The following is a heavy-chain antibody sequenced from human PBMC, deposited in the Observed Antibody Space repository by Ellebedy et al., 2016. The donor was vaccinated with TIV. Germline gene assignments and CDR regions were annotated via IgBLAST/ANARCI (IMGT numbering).Heavy chain of an antibody. CDR3: ARDGRLYGSGSYYGYSYYGMDV. V-gene: IGHV4-34*01. D-gene: IGHD3-10*01. J-gene: IGHJ6*02. CDR1: GGSVSGYY. Sequence: MPSETLSLTCAVYGGSVSGYYWSWIRQPPGKGLEWIGEINHSGSINYNPSLKSRVTISVDTSKNQFSLKLSSVTAADTAVYYCARDGRLYGSGSYYGYSYYGMDVWGQGTTVTVSS. CDR2: INHSGSI.